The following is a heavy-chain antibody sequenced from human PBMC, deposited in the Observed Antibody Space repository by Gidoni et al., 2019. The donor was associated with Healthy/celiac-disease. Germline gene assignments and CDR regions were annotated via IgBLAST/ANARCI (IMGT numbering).Heavy chain of an antibody. CDR3: ANTAQGNYYYGMDV. V-gene: IGHV1-2*02. CDR1: GYTLTGYY. CDR2: INPNSGGT. Sequence: QVQLVQSGAEVKKPGASVKVSCTASGYTLTGYYMHWVRQAPGQGLAWMGWINPNSGGTNDAQKFQGRVTMTRDTSISTAYMGLSRLRSDDTAVYYCANTAQGNYYYGMDVWGQGTTVTVSS. J-gene: IGHJ6*02.